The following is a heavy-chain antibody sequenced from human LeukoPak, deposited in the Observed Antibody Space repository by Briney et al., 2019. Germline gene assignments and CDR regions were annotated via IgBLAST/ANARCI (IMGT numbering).Heavy chain of an antibody. J-gene: IGHJ4*02. CDR2: IILIFGTA. CDR3: ASSEPNDWNEATLDY. V-gene: IGHV1-69*05. D-gene: IGHD1-1*01. CDR1: GGTFSSYA. Sequence: ASVKVSCKASGGTFSSYAISWVRQAPGQGLEWMGRIILIFGTANYAQKFQGRVTITTDESTSTAYMELSSLRSEDTAVYYCASSEPNDWNEATLDYWGQGTLVTVSS.